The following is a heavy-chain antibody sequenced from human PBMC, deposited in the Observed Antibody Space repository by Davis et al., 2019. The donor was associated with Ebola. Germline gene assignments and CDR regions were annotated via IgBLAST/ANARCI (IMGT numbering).Heavy chain of an antibody. J-gene: IGHJ6*02. V-gene: IGHV3-11*04. D-gene: IGHD2-15*01. CDR1: GFTFSDYY. CDR2: ISSSGRTI. Sequence: GESLKISCAASGFTFSDYYMSWIRQAPGKGLEWVSYISSSGRTIYYADSVKGRFTISRDNSKNTLYLQMNSLRAEDTAVYYCARGTGGYYYYGMDVWGQGTTVTVSS. CDR3: ARGTGGYYYYGMDV.